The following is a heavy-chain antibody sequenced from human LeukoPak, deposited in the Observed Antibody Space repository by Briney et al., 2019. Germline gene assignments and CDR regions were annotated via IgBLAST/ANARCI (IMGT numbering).Heavy chain of an antibody. V-gene: IGHV4-59*11. Sequence: SETLSLTCTVSGGSISSHYWSWIRQSPTKGLEWIGYIHYSGIINYNPSLKSLVTMSVDTSRNKFSLRLSSVTAADTAVYYCARDQITSSGYYMDVWGKGTTVTVSS. CDR2: IHYSGII. CDR3: ARDQITSSGYYMDV. D-gene: IGHD1-14*01. J-gene: IGHJ6*03. CDR1: GGSISSHY.